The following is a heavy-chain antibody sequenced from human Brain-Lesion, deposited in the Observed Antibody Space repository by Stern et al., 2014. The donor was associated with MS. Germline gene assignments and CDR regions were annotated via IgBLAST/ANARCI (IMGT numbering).Heavy chain of an antibody. Sequence: VQLEESGGGVVQPGRSLRLSCAASGFTFSYHAMHWVRQAPGKGLEWVALISYDGSDKNDADSVKGRFTISRDNSRNTLYLQMNSLRVDDTAVYYCARGGAVTTSDYSLDYWGQGILVTVSS. V-gene: IGHV3-30*01. D-gene: IGHD4-17*01. CDR2: ISYDGSDK. CDR1: GFTFSYHA. CDR3: ARGGAVTTSDYSLDY. J-gene: IGHJ4*02.